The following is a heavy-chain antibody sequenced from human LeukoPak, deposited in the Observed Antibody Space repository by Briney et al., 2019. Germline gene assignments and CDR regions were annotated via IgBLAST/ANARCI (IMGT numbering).Heavy chain of an antibody. V-gene: IGHV1-69*05. J-gene: IGHJ5*02. CDR1: GGTFSSYA. CDR3: ARGSLSHWFDP. D-gene: IGHD2-15*01. CDR2: IIPSFGTA. Sequence: SVKVSCKASGGTFSSYAISWVRRAPGQGLEWMGGIIPSFGTANYAQKVQGRFTITTDKSTNTAYLQLSSLRSEDTAVYYCARGSLSHWFDPWGQGTLVTVSS.